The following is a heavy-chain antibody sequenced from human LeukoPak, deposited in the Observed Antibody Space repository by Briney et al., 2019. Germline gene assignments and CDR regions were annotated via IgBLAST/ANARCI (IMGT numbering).Heavy chain of an antibody. CDR1: GYTFTGYY. D-gene: IGHD3-22*01. CDR3: ARDPRDWLLLYYFDY. V-gene: IGHV1-2*02. Sequence: ASVKVSCKASGYTFTGYYMHWVRQAPGQGLEWMGWINPNSGGTNYAQKFQGRVTMTRDTSISTAYMELSRLRSDDTAVYYCARDPRDWLLLYYFDYWGQGTLVTVSS. CDR2: INPNSGGT. J-gene: IGHJ4*02.